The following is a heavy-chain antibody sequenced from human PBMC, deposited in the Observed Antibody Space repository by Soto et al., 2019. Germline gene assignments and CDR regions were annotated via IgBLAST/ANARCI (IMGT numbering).Heavy chain of an antibody. CDR1: GFTFSSYG. Sequence: GGSLRLSLAASGFTFSSYGMHWVRQAPGKGLEWVAVISYDGSNKYYADSVKGRFTISRDNSKNTLYLQMNSLRAEDTAVYYCAKVGDYYYGMDVWGQGTTVTVSS. J-gene: IGHJ6*02. CDR3: AKVGDYYYGMDV. CDR2: ISYDGSNK. D-gene: IGHD3-16*01. V-gene: IGHV3-30*18.